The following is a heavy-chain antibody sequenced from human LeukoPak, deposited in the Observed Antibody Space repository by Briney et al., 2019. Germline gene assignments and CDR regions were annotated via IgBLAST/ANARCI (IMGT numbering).Heavy chain of an antibody. J-gene: IGHJ6*03. Sequence: GASVKVSCKASGYAFTSYDINWVRQATGQGLEWMGWMNPNSSNTGYAQKFQGRVTITRNTSISTAYMELSSLRSEDTAVYYCARGPTYYDFWSGYYNYYYYMDVWGKGTTVTVSS. V-gene: IGHV1-8*03. CDR3: ARGPTYYDFWSGYYNYYYYMDV. CDR1: GYAFTSYD. D-gene: IGHD3-3*01. CDR2: MNPNSSNT.